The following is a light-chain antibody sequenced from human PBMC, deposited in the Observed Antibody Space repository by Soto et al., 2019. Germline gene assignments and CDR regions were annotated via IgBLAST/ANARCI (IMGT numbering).Light chain of an antibody. CDR3: QQYGSSPEGT. V-gene: IGKV3-20*01. CDR2: GAS. CDR1: QIVSSSY. J-gene: IGKJ1*01. Sequence: EIVLTQSPGTLSLSPGERATLSCRASQIVSSSYLAWYQQKLGQAPRLLIYGASSRATGIPDRFSGSGSGTDFTLTISRLKPEDFAVYYCQQYGSSPEGTFGQRTKVEIK.